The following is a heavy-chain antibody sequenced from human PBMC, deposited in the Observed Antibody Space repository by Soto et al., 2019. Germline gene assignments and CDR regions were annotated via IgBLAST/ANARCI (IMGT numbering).Heavy chain of an antibody. CDR3: ARARWTSTPFDH. CDR2: IKQDGSEK. V-gene: IGHV3-7*04. D-gene: IGHD2-15*01. J-gene: IGHJ4*02. Sequence: EVQLVESGGGLVQPGGYLRLSCAASGFIFSTYWMSWLRQAPGKGLEWVASIKQDGSEKYYVDSVKGRFTISRDNAKNSLFLQMNSLRVEDTAVYYCARARWTSTPFDHWGQGTLVTVSS. CDR1: GFIFSTYW.